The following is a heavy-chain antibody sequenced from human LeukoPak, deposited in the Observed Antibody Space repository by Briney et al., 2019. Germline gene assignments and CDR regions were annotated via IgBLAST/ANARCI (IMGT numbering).Heavy chain of an antibody. CDR3: ARDLGYGDHDY. CDR1: GFTVSSNY. V-gene: IGHV3-66*01. Sequence: GGSLRLSCAASGFTVSSNYMSWVRQAPGKGLEWVSVIYSGGSTYYADSVKGRFTISRDNAKNSLYLQMNSLRAEDTAVYYCARDLGYGDHDYWGQGTLVTVSS. CDR2: IYSGGST. J-gene: IGHJ4*02. D-gene: IGHD4-17*01.